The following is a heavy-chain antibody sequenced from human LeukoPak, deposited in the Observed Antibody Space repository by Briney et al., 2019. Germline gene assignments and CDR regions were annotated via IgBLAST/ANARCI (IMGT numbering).Heavy chain of an antibody. CDR3: ARHQRPGIAATGTFDP. CDR2: IYYSGST. V-gene: IGHV4-59*01. Sequence: PSETLSLTCTVSGGSISSYYWSWIRQPPGKGLEWIGYIYYSGSTNYNPSLKSRVTISVDTSKNQFSLKLSSVTAADTAVYYCARHQRPGIAATGTFDPWGQGTLVTVSS. CDR1: GGSISSYY. D-gene: IGHD6-13*01. J-gene: IGHJ5*02.